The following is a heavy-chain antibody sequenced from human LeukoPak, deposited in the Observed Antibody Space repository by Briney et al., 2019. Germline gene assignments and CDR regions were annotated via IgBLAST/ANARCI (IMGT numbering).Heavy chain of an antibody. Sequence: PSETLSLTCTVSGDSISGHYWSWIRQPPGKGLEWIGYIYYSGSTNYNPSLRSRATISIDTSMNQYSLRLTSVTAADTAVYYCASKAVAGTTYYFDYWGQGTLVTVSS. V-gene: IGHV4-59*08. CDR1: GDSISGHY. CDR2: IYYSGST. J-gene: IGHJ4*02. D-gene: IGHD6-19*01. CDR3: ASKAVAGTTYYFDY.